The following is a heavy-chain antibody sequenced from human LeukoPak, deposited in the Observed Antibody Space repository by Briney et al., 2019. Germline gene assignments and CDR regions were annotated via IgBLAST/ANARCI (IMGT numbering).Heavy chain of an antibody. J-gene: IGHJ6*03. Sequence: WETLSLTCTVSGDSISGYSWSWIRQPPGGGLEWIGYNYYSGDTAYKPSVKSRVTMSVDTSKNQLYLELRTVTTADTAVYYCASYARGHYYYYMDVWGKGTTVTVSS. CDR3: ASYARGHYYYYMDV. CDR2: NYYSGDT. D-gene: IGHD4-17*01. CDR1: GDSISGYS. V-gene: IGHV4-59*01.